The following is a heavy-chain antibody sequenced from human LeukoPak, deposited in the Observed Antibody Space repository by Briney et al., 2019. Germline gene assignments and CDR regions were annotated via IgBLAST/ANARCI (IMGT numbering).Heavy chain of an antibody. CDR3: ARDSDPPDYSLHAFEI. CDR2: IIPIFGTA. Sequence: SVKVSCKASGGTSSSYAISWVRQAPGQGLEWMGRIIPIFGTANYAQKFQGRVTITTDESTSTAYMELSSLRSEDTAVYYCARDSDPPDYSLHAFEIWGQGTMVTVSS. CDR1: GGTSSSYA. D-gene: IGHD4-11*01. V-gene: IGHV1-69*05. J-gene: IGHJ3*02.